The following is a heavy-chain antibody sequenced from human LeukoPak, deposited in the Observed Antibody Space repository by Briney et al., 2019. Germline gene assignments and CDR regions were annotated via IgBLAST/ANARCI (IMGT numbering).Heavy chain of an antibody. CDR2: INPNSGGT. Sequence: ASVKVSCKASGYTFTGYYMHWVRQAPGQGLEWMGRINPNSGGTNYAQKFQGWVTMTRDTSISTAYMELSRLRSDDTAVYYCAIRGVAAAGTDRVFDIGGQGTIVTVSS. J-gene: IGHJ3*02. V-gene: IGHV1-2*04. D-gene: IGHD6-13*01. CDR1: GYTFTGYY. CDR3: AIRGVAAAGTDRVFDI.